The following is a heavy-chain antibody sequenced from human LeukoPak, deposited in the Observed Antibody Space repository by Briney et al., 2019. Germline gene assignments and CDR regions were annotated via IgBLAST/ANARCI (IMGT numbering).Heavy chain of an antibody. J-gene: IGHJ4*02. CDR2: IYDSGST. D-gene: IGHD2-21*02. Sequence: SETLSLTCTVSGGSISSGGYYWSCIRQHPGKGLEWIGYIYDSGSTYYNSSLNSRVTISVDTSKNQCSLKLSSVTAADTAVYYCARGEGDYYFDYWGQGTLVTVSS. CDR3: ARGEGDYYFDY. CDR1: GGSISSGGYY. V-gene: IGHV4-31*03.